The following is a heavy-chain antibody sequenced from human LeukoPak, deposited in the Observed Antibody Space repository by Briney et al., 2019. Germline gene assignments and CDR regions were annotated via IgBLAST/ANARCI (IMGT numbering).Heavy chain of an antibody. CDR2: IYYSGST. J-gene: IGHJ5*02. D-gene: IGHD3-10*01. V-gene: IGHV4-30-4*01. CDR3: ARDVLLWFGRLTNYLDP. Sequence: SETLSLTCTVSGDSINNGDYYWSWIRQPPGKGLEWIGYIYYSGSTFYNPSLKSRLTISLDTSKNQFSLKLSSVTAADTAIYYCARDVLLWFGRLTNYLDPWGQGTLVTVSS. CDR1: GDSINNGDYY.